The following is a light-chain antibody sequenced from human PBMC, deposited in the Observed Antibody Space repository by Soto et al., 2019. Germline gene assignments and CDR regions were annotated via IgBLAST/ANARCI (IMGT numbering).Light chain of an antibody. V-gene: IGKV1-27*01. Sequence: IQFNPAPSPLSASVGDRVTITLPVSQGINRYLKWYRQKPGKVPKLLIYSASNLQSGVPSRFSGSGSGTDFTLTISSLQPEDVATYYGQRTYNASWTFGQGTKVEIK. CDR2: SAS. J-gene: IGKJ1*01. CDR3: QRTYNASWT. CDR1: QGINRY.